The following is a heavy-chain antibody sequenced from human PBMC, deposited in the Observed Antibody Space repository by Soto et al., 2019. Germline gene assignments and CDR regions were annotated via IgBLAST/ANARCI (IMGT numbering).Heavy chain of an antibody. CDR1: GYSFTSYA. CDR3: ARVSPSGIYFMARFDY. V-gene: IGHV1-18*04. Sequence: GASVKVSCKASGYSFTSYAIIWVRQAPGQGLEWMGWISTYNGNTNYAQKLQGRLTMTTDTSTTTAYMELRSLRSDDTAVYYCARVSPSGIYFMARFDYWGQGTLVTVS. CDR2: ISTYNGNT. J-gene: IGHJ4*02. D-gene: IGHD1-26*01.